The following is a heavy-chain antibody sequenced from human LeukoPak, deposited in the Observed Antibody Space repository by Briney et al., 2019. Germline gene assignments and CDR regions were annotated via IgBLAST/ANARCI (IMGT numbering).Heavy chain of an antibody. CDR3: ARHRYLSLVYFDY. J-gene: IGHJ4*02. D-gene: IGHD2-2*01. CDR2: IYHSGST. V-gene: IGHV4-38-2*01. Sequence: RSETLSLTCAVSGYSISSDYYWGWIRQPPGKGLECIGSIYHSGSTYYNPSLKSRVTISVDTSKNQFSLKLSSVTAADTAVYYCARHRYLSLVYFDYWGQRTLVTVSS. CDR1: GYSISSDYY.